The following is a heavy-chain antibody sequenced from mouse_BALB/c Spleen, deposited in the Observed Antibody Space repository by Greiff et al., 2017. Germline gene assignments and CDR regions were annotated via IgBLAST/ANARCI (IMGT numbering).Heavy chain of an antibody. D-gene: IGHD1-1*01. CDR2: IDPANGNT. V-gene: IGHV14-3*02. CDR1: GFNIKDTY. CDR3: AFTVYYAMDY. Sequence: VQLKESGAELVKPGASVKLSCTASGFNIKDTYMHWVKQRPEQGLEWIGRIDPANGNTKYDPKFQGKATITADTSSNTAYLQLSSLTSEDTAVYYCAFTVYYAMDYWGQGTSVTVSS. J-gene: IGHJ4*01.